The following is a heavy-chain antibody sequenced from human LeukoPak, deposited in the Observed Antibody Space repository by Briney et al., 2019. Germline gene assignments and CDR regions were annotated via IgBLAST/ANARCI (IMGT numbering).Heavy chain of an antibody. CDR3: AREAVAGTPSPEYFQH. D-gene: IGHD6-19*01. Sequence: ASVKVSCKASGYTFTSYYMHWVRQAPGQGLEWMGIINPSADNTRYAQKFQGRLTMTRDMSTSTVYMELSSLRFEDTAMYYCAREAVAGTPSPEYFQHWGQGTLVTVSS. V-gene: IGHV1-46*01. J-gene: IGHJ1*01. CDR1: GYTFTSYY. CDR2: INPSADNT.